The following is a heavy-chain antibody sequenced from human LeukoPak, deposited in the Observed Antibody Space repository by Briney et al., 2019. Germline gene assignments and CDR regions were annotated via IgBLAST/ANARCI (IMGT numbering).Heavy chain of an antibody. D-gene: IGHD6-13*01. V-gene: IGHV1-69*06. J-gene: IGHJ3*02. CDR3: ASRMGVDSSSWYGAFDI. CDR2: IIPIFGTA. CDR1: GGTFTSYA. Sequence: SVKVSCKASGGTFTSYAISWVRQAPGQGLEWMGGIIPIFGTANYAQKFQGRVTITADKSTSTAYMELSSLRSEDTAVYYCASRMGVDSSSWYGAFDIWGQGTMVTVAS.